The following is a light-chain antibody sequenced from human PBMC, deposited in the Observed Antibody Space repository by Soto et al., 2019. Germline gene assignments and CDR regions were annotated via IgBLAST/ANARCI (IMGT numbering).Light chain of an antibody. Sequence: QSVLTQPPSVSAAPGEKVTLSCSGSSSNIGSNHVSWYQHFPGTAPKLLIYDNYKRPAGIPDRFSASKAGTSATLDITGLQTGDEADYYCGTWDSSLSGYVVFGGGTQLTVL. CDR3: GTWDSSLSGYVV. V-gene: IGLV1-51*01. CDR1: SSNIGSNH. J-gene: IGLJ2*01. CDR2: DNY.